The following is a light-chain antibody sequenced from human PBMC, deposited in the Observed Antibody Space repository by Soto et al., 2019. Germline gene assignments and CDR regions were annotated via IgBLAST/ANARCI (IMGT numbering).Light chain of an antibody. CDR3: QQYNNDSWT. V-gene: IGKV1-6*01. CDR1: QSISSY. J-gene: IGKJ1*01. Sequence: PMSQSPSSLSASVGDRVTITCRASQSISSYLNWYQQKPGQAPKLLIYAASTLQTGVPSRFRGSRSGTEFTLTVSSLQPADFATYYCQQYNNDSWTFGQGTKVDI. CDR2: AAS.